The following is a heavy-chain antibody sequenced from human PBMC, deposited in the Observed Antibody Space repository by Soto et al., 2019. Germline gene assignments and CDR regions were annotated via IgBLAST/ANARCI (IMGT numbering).Heavy chain of an antibody. V-gene: IGHV1-2*02. J-gene: IGHJ4*02. CDR1: GYTFTGYY. CDR3: ARVRIAAAGILFDY. Sequence: ASVKVSCKASGYTFTGYYMHWVRQAPGQGLEWMGWINPNSGGTNYAQKFQGRVTMTRDTSISTAYMKLSRLRSDDTAVYYCARVRIAAAGILFDYWGQGTLVTVSS. CDR2: INPNSGGT. D-gene: IGHD6-13*01.